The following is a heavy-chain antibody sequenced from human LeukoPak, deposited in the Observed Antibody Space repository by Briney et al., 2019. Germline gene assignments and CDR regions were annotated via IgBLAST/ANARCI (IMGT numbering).Heavy chain of an antibody. CDR3: ARGSVQLWLRDTYYYMDV. CDR1: GFTFDDYA. D-gene: IGHD5-18*01. J-gene: IGHJ6*03. Sequence: GESLRLSCAASGFTFDDYAMNWVRQVPGRGLEWVSGINWNGRITEYADSVKDRFTISRQNTKNSLYLYMNDLGGEDTALYFCARGSVQLWLRDTYYYMDVWGKGTTVTVSS. V-gene: IGHV3-20*04. CDR2: INWNGRIT.